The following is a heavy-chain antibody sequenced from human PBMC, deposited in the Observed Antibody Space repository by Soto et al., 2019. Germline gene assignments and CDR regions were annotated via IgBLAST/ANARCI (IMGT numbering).Heavy chain of an antibody. V-gene: IGHV4-34*01. D-gene: IGHD1-20*01. Sequence: PSETLSLTCAVYGGSFSGYYWSWIRQPPGKGLEWIGEINHSGSTNYNPSLKSRVTISVDTSKNQFSLKLSSVTAADTAVYYCARTVSGITGVSSYYYMDVWGKGTTVTVSS. J-gene: IGHJ6*03. CDR3: ARTVSGITGVSSYYYMDV. CDR2: INHSGST. CDR1: GGSFSGYY.